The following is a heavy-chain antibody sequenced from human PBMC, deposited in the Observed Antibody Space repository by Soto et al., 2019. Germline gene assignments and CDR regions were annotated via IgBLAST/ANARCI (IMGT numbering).Heavy chain of an antibody. CDR2: ISGSGGST. V-gene: IGHV3-23*01. J-gene: IGHJ4*02. D-gene: IGHD2-15*01. Sequence: PGGSLRLSCAASGFTFSSYAMSWVRQAPGKGLEWVSAISGSGGSTYYADSVKGRFTISRDNSKNTLYLQMNSLRAEDTAIYYCAKDHNRLSREYFDYWGQGTLVTVSS. CDR3: AKDHNRLSREYFDY. CDR1: GFTFSSYA.